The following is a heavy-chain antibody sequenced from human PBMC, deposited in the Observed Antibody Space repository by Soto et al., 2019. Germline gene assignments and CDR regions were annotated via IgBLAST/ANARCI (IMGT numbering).Heavy chain of an antibody. J-gene: IGHJ4*02. CDR1: GYNFTTFW. CDR3: AGLGLPGAIYFDS. CDR2: IYPGDSET. V-gene: IGHV5-51*01. Sequence: PGESLKISCKGSGYNFTTFWIGWVRQVPGKGLEWMGIIYPGDSETKYSPDFEGQVTISADRSTNTAYLQWRSLRASDTAMYYCAGLGLPGAIYFDSWGLGTLVTVSS.